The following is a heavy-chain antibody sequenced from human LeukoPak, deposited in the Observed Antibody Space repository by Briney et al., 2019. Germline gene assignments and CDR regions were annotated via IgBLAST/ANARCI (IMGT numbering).Heavy chain of an antibody. D-gene: IGHD6-13*01. V-gene: IGHV3-20*04. CDR3: ARDTAAAGSYYYYYMDV. Sequence: GGSLRLSCVASGFTFDDYGMSWVRQAPGKGLEWVSGINWNGGSTGYADSVKGRFTISRDNAKNSLYLQMNSLRAEDTALYYCARDTAAAGSYYYYYMDVWGKGTTVTVSS. J-gene: IGHJ6*03. CDR1: GFTFDDYG. CDR2: INWNGGST.